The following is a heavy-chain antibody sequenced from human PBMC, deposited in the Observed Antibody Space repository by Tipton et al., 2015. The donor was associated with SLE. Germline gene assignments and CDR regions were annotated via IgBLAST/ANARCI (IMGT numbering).Heavy chain of an antibody. D-gene: IGHD1-1*01. CDR1: GFTFSSYA. V-gene: IGHV3-23*01. CDR2: ISGSGHST. Sequence: SLRLSCAASGFTFSSYAMNWVRQAPGKELDWVSSISGSGHSTCYANSVKGRFTIFRDNSKGTLYLQMISLRVEDTAVYYCARDPSGSGPDFDYWGQGTLVTVSS. CDR3: ARDPSGSGPDFDY. J-gene: IGHJ4*02.